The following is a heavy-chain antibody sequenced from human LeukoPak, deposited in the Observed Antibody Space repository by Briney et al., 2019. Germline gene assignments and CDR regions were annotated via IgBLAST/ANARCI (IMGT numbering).Heavy chain of an antibody. J-gene: IGHJ4*02. CDR3: ARESGKFDY. V-gene: IGHV3-43*01. Sequence: DSVKGRFSISRDNSKNSLFLEMSSPRTEDTAMYYCARESGKFDYWGQGTLVAVSS.